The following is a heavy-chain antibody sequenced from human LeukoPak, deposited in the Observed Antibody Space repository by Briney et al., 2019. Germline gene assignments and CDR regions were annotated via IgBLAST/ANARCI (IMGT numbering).Heavy chain of an antibody. D-gene: IGHD6-13*01. J-gene: IGHJ4*02. CDR2: IGGSGGST. Sequence: GGSLRLSCAASGFTFSSYAMSWVRQAPGKGLEWVSAIGGSGGSTYYADSVKGRFTISRDNPKKTLYLQMDSLRAEDTAVYYCARELTGGYSSSWYPQGMFDYWGQGTLVTVSS. CDR1: GFTFSSYA. CDR3: ARELTGGYSSSWYPQGMFDY. V-gene: IGHV3-23*01.